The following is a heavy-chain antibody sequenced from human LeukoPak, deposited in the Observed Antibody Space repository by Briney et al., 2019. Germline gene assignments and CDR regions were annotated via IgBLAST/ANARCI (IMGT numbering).Heavy chain of an antibody. CDR3: ARLDFYGYNYYYFDY. D-gene: IGHD5-24*01. Sequence: WETLSLTCTVSGGSISSYYWSWIRQPPGKGLEWVGYIYTSGSTNYNPSLKSRVTISVDTSNNQFSLKLSSVTAADTAVYYCARLDFYGYNYYYFDYWGQGTLVTVSS. CDR2: IYTSGST. CDR1: GGSISSYY. V-gene: IGHV4-4*09. J-gene: IGHJ4*02.